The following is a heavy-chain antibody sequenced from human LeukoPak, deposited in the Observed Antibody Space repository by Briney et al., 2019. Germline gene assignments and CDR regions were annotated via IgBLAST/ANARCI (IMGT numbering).Heavy chain of an antibody. CDR3: VNLGGYSSSFDY. D-gene: IGHD6-13*01. J-gene: IGHJ4*02. Sequence: GRSLRLSCAASGFTFSSHGIHWVRQAPGKGLEWVAVISYDGSDKYHADSVKGRFSISRDNSKNTLYLQMNSLRAEDTAVYYCVNLGGYSSSFDYWGQGTLVTVSS. V-gene: IGHV3-30*03. CDR2: ISYDGSDK. CDR1: GFTFSSHG.